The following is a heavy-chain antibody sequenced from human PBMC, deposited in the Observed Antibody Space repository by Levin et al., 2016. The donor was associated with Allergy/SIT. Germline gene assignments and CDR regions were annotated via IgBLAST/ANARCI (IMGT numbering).Heavy chain of an antibody. Sequence: ASVKVSCKASGYTFTSYGISWVRQAPGQGLEWMGWINPNSGGTNYAQKFQGRVTMTRDTSISTAYMELSRLRSDDTAVYYCARESLRAFDIWGQGTMVTVSS. CDR1: GYTFTSYG. J-gene: IGHJ3*02. D-gene: IGHD3-16*01. CDR3: ARESLRAFDI. V-gene: IGHV1-2*02. CDR2: INPNSGGT.